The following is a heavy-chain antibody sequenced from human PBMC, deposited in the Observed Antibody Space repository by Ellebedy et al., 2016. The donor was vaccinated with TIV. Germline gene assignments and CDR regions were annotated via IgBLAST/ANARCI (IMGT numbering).Heavy chain of an antibody. CDR3: AKGRDGYRLDY. V-gene: IGHV3-74*01. CDR2: INSDGSST. Sequence: GESLKISXAASGFTFSSYWMHWVRQAPGKGLVWVSRINSDGSSTSYADSVKGRFTISRDNAKNTLYLQMNSLRAEDTAVYYCAKGRDGYRLDYWGQGTLVTVSS. CDR1: GFTFSSYW. D-gene: IGHD5-24*01. J-gene: IGHJ4*02.